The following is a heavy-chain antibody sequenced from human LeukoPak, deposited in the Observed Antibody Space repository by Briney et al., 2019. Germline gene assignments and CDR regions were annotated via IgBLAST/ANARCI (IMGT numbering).Heavy chain of an antibody. Sequence: PGGSLRLSCAASGFTFSSYGMSWVRQAPGKGLEWVSAISGSGGSTYYADSVKGRFTISRDNSKNTLYLQMHSLRPEDTAVYYCARDYVEPTTYSAESVDYWGQGTLITVSS. CDR1: GFTFSSYG. CDR3: ARDYVEPTTYSAESVDY. V-gene: IGHV3-23*01. D-gene: IGHD2/OR15-2a*01. CDR2: ISGSGGST. J-gene: IGHJ4*02.